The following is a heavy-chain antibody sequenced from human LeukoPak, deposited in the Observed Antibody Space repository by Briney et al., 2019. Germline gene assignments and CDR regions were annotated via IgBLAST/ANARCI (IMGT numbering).Heavy chain of an antibody. V-gene: IGHV5-51*03. Sequence: PGESLKISCKGSGYSFTSYWIGWVRQMPGKGLEWMGIIYPGDSDTRYSPSFQGQVTISADKSISTAYLQGSSLKASDTAMYYCARRGIAAAGTNWFDPWGQGTLVTVSS. CDR1: GYSFTSYW. CDR2: IYPGDSDT. J-gene: IGHJ5*02. D-gene: IGHD6-13*01. CDR3: ARRGIAAAGTNWFDP.